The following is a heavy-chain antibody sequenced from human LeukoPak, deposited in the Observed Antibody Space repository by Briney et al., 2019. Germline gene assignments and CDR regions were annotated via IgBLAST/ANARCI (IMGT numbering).Heavy chain of an antibody. J-gene: IGHJ5*02. CDR2: INHSGST. CDR3: ARGSDSSSWYVRSFSGNWFDP. V-gene: IGHV4-34*01. CDR1: GWSFSGYY. D-gene: IGHD6-13*01. Sequence: SETLSLTCAVYGWSFSGYYWSWIRQPPGKGLEWIGEINHSGSTNYNPSLKSRVTISVDTSKNQFSLKLSSVTAADTAVYYCARGSDSSSWYVRSFSGNWFDPWGQGTLVTVSS.